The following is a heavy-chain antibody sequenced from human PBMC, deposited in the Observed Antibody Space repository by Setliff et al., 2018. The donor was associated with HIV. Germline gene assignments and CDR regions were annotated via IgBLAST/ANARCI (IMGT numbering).Heavy chain of an antibody. CDR2: INTYTGNP. CDR3: ARNYYDVWSLSFGGWFDP. V-gene: IGHV7-4-1*02. Sequence: ASVKVSCKASGYRFASYPMNWVRQAPGQGLEWMGWINTYTGNPTYAQGFTGRFVFSLDTSVSTAYLQISSLKAEDTAVYYCARNYYDVWSLSFGGWFDPWGQGTLVTVSS. CDR1: GYRFASYP. J-gene: IGHJ5*02. D-gene: IGHD3-3*01.